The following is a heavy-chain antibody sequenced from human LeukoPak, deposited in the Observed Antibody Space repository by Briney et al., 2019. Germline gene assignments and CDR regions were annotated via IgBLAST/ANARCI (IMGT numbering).Heavy chain of an antibody. CDR2: INHSGST. J-gene: IGHJ4*02. CDR3: ARVGPHIVVVPAAAPLFDY. V-gene: IGHV4-34*01. Sequence: PSETLSLTCAVYGGSFSGYYWSWIRQPPGKGLEWIGEINHSGSTNYNPSLKSRVTISVDTSKNQFSLKLSSVTAADTAVYYCARVGPHIVVVPAAAPLFDYWGQGTLVTVSS. D-gene: IGHD2-2*01. CDR1: GGSFSGYY.